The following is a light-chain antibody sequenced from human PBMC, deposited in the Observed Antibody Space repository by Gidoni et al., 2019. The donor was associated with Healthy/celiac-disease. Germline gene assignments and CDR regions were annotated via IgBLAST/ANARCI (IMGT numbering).Light chain of an antibody. CDR2: GAS. CDR3: QQYGSSPRT. CDR1: QSVGSSY. J-gene: IGKJ3*01. Sequence: EIVLTQSPGTLSLSPGERATLSCRASQSVGSSYLAWYQQKPGQAPRLLIYGASSRATGIPDRFSGSGSVTDFTLTISRLEPEDFAVYYCQQYGSSPRTFGPGTKVDIK. V-gene: IGKV3-20*01.